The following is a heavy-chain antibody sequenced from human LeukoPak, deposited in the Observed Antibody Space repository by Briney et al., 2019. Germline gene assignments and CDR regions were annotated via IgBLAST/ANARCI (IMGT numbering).Heavy chain of an antibody. CDR3: ARPVVLGAYLRGAYYFDS. J-gene: IGHJ4*02. CDR1: GFTFSNYG. D-gene: IGHD3-16*01. V-gene: IGHV3-33*01. CDR2: IWYDGSDK. Sequence: GRSLRLSCAASGFTFSNYGMHWVRQAPGKELEWVAVIWYDGSDKYHADSVKGRFTISRDNSKNTLYLQMNSLRVEDTAVYYCARPVVLGAYLRGAYYFDSWGQGTLVTVSS.